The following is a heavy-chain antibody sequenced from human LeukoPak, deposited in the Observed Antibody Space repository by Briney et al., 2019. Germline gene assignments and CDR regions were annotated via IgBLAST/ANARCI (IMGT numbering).Heavy chain of an antibody. V-gene: IGHV3-23*01. D-gene: IGHD2-2*01. CDR3: AKDQALSLSSSRALDY. Sequence: GGSLRLSCVASGFTFSTYALSWVRQAPGKGLEWVSAISSSGGSPYYADSVNDRFTISRDNSKNTLYLQMNSLRAEDTALYYCAKDQALSLSSSRALDYWGQGTLVTVSS. CDR2: ISSSGGSP. J-gene: IGHJ4*02. CDR1: GFTFSTYA.